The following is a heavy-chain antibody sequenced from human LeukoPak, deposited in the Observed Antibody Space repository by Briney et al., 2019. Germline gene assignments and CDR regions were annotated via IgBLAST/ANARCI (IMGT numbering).Heavy chain of an antibody. D-gene: IGHD3-3*01. CDR3: ARAYDFWSGPYYYYMDV. CDR1: GYTFTSYG. CDR2: ISAYNGNT. Sequence: ASVKVSCKASGYTFTSYGISWVRQAPGQGLEWMGWISAYNGNTNYAQKLQGRVTMTTDTSTSTAYMELRSLRSDDTAVYYRARAYDFWSGPYYYYMDVWGKGTTVTVSS. V-gene: IGHV1-18*01. J-gene: IGHJ6*03.